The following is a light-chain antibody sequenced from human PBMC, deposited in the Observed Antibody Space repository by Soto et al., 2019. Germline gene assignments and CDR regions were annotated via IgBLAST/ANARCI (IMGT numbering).Light chain of an antibody. Sequence: DIQLTQSPSFLSASVGDRVIITCRASQGIASYLAWYHQKPGKAPKLLIYAASTLQSGVPSRVSGSGSGTEFTLTISSLQPEDFATYYCQQLNYYPLTFGQGTKVEIK. J-gene: IGKJ1*01. V-gene: IGKV1-9*01. CDR1: QGIASY. CDR2: AAS. CDR3: QQLNYYPLT.